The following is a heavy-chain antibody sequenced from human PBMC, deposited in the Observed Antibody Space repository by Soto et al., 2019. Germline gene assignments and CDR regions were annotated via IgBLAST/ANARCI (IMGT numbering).Heavy chain of an antibody. D-gene: IGHD4-17*01. CDR2: IYYSGST. J-gene: IGHJ6*02. CDR3: ARHSSLRPYYCYAMDV. Sequence: PSETLSLTCTVSGGSISSSSYYWGWIRQPPGKGLEWIGSIYYSGSTYYNPSLKSRVTIYVDTSKNQFSLKLSSVTAADTAVYYCARHSSLRPYYCYAMDVWGQGTTVTVSS. V-gene: IGHV4-39*01. CDR1: GGSISSSSYY.